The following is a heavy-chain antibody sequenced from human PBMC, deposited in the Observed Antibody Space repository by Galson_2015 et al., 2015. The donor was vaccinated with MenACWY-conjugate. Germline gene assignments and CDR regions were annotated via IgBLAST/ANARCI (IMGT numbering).Heavy chain of an antibody. CDR3: ASTNCRGDCYLDF. J-gene: IGHJ4*02. CDR2: INAGNAGDGDT. Sequence: SVKVSCKACGYTFTTYGLHWVRQAPGHRLEWMGWINAGNAGDGDTKYSPKFQGRVTFNRDRSADVVYMELSSLTSEDTAVFYCASTNCRGDCYLDFWGQGTLVAVSS. D-gene: IGHD2-21*02. V-gene: IGHV1-3*01. CDR1: GYTFTTYG.